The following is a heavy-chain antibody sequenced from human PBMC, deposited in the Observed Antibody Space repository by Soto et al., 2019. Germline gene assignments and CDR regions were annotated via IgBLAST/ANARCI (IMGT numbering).Heavy chain of an antibody. D-gene: IGHD3-22*01. V-gene: IGHV3-23*01. J-gene: IGHJ4*02. CDR1: GLTFSSYA. CDR2: ISGSGIST. Sequence: GGSLRLSCAASGLTFSSYAMSWVRQAPGKGLEWVSGISGSGISTYYADSVKGRFTISRDNSKNTLYLQMNSLRAEDMAVYYCAKNSESSAYSSFDYWGQGTLVTVSS. CDR3: AKNSESSAYSSFDY.